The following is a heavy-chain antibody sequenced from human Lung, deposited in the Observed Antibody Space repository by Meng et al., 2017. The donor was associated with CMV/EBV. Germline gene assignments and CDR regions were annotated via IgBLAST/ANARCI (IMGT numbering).Heavy chain of an antibody. J-gene: IGHJ4*02. D-gene: IGHD1-26*01. CDR2: INAYNGDT. Sequence: VPLVQAGAEVKKPGASVKVSCKTSGYTLTTFGINWVRQAPGQGLEWMGWINAYNGDTNYAQTLQGRVTMTTDTSTSTAYMELRSLRSDDTAVYYCARVEVGITSGDYWGQGTLVTVSS. CDR3: ARVEVGITSGDY. CDR1: GYTLTTFG. V-gene: IGHV1-18*01.